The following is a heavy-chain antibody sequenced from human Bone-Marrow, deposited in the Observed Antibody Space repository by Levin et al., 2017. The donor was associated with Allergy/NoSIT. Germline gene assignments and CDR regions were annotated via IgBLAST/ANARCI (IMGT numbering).Heavy chain of an antibody. V-gene: IGHV3-73*01. D-gene: IGHD3-10*01. CDR2: IRSKANSYAT. CDR3: TRGYGSGDY. CDR1: GFTFSGSA. J-gene: IGHJ4*02. Sequence: GESLKISCAASGFTFSGSAMHWVRQASGKGLEWVGRIRSKANSYATAYAASVKGRFTISRDDSKNTAYLQMNSLKTEDTAVYYCTRGYGSGDYWGQGTLVTVSS.